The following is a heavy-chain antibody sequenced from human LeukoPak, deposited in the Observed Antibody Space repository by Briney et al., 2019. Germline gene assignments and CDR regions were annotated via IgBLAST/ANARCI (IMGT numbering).Heavy chain of an antibody. CDR2: IYYSGST. CDR3: ACRPFVVAGGNWFDP. J-gene: IGHJ5*02. D-gene: IGHD2-15*01. V-gene: IGHV4-39*01. CDR1: GGSISSSSYY. Sequence: SETLSLTCTVSGGSISSSSYYWGWIRQPPGKGLEWIGSIYYSGSTYYNPSLKSRVTISVGTSKNQFSLKLSSVTAADTAVYYCACRPFVVAGGNWFDPWGQGTLVTVSS.